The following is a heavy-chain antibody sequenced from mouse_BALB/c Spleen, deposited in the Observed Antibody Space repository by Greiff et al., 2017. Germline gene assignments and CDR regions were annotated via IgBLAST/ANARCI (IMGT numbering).Heavy chain of an antibody. CDR2: ISSGGGNT. J-gene: IGHJ3*01. Sequence: EVQGVESGGGLVKPGGSLKLSCAASGFTFSSYTMSWVRQTPEKRLEWVATISSGGGNTYYPDSVKGRFTISRDNAKNNLYLQMSSLRSEDTALYYCARPQLTGSWFAYWGQGTLVTVSA. D-gene: IGHD4-1*01. V-gene: IGHV5-9*03. CDR1: GFTFSSYT. CDR3: ARPQLTGSWFAY.